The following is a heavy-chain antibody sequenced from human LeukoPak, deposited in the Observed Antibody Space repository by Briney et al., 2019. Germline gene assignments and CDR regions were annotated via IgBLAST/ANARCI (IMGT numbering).Heavy chain of an antibody. CDR2: IYPSDSDT. CDR1: GYMFTSFW. V-gene: IGHV5-51*01. CDR3: ARSSVAGPHKYYFDY. Sequence: GESLKISCKDSGYMFTSFWIAWVRQMPGKGLECMGVIYPSDSDTKYSPSFQGQVTISADKSISTAYLQWSSLKASDTAMYYCARSSVAGPHKYYFDYWGQGTLVTVSS. J-gene: IGHJ4*02. D-gene: IGHD6-19*01.